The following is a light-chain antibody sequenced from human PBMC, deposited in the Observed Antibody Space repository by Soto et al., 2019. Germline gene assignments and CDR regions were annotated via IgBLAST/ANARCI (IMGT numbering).Light chain of an antibody. CDR2: AAS. CDR1: HDITTY. Sequence: DIQMTQSPSSLSASVGDRVTITCQASHDITTYVDWYQQKPGKATKLLIYAASYLETGVPSRFSGSGSGTLFTFTISSLQPEDFATYFCQQYANFPFTFGPGTKVD. V-gene: IGKV1-33*01. J-gene: IGKJ3*01. CDR3: QQYANFPFT.